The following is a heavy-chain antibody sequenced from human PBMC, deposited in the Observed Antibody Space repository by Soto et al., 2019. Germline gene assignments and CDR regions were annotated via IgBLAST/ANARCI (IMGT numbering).Heavy chain of an antibody. CDR3: GRSMGYDWDWCLDL. Sequence: QVQLQESGPGLVKPSQTLSLTCTVSGGSISSGDYYWNWIRQPPGKGLEWIGYIHYSGRTYYNPSLKSRITTSVDTSKNQFSLKVTSVTAADTAVYYCGRSMGYDWDWCLDLWGRGTLVTVSS. J-gene: IGHJ2*01. V-gene: IGHV4-30-4*01. CDR1: GGSISSGDYY. CDR2: IHYSGRT. D-gene: IGHD5-12*01.